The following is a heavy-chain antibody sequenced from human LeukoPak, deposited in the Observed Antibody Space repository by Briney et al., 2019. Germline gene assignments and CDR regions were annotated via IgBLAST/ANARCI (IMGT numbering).Heavy chain of an antibody. J-gene: IGHJ6*03. Sequence: ASVKVSCKASGYTFTSYDINWVRQATGQGLEWMGWMNPNSGNTGYAQKFQGRVTMTRNTSISTAYMELSSLRSEDTAVYYCARVKYDFWSGYYSEADYYYYIDVWGKGTTVTVSS. V-gene: IGHV1-8*01. CDR2: MNPNSGNT. CDR1: GYTFTSYD. CDR3: ARVKYDFWSGYYSEADYYYYIDV. D-gene: IGHD3-3*01.